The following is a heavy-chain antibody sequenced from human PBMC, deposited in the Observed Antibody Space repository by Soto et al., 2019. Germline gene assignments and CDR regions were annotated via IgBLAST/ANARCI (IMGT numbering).Heavy chain of an antibody. Sequence: GASVKVSCKASGYTFTSYALHWVRQAPGQRLEWMGWINAGNGNTKYSQKFQGRVTITRDTSASTAYMELSSLRAEDTAVYYCAKARCTTSNCYVPDYWGQGTLVTVSS. V-gene: IGHV1-3*01. D-gene: IGHD2-8*01. CDR1: GYTFTSYA. CDR3: AKARCTTSNCYVPDY. CDR2: INAGNGNT. J-gene: IGHJ4*02.